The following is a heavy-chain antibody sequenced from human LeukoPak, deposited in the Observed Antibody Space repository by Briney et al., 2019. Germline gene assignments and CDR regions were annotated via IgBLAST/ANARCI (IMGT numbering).Heavy chain of an antibody. CDR3: ARGSITMVRGVKNWFDP. Sequence: ASVKVSCKASGYTFTSYAMNWVRQAPGQGLEWMGWINTNTGNPTYAQGFTGRFVFSLDTSVSTAYLQISSLKAEDTAVYYCARGSITMVRGVKNWFDPWGQGTLVTVSS. D-gene: IGHD3-10*01. V-gene: IGHV7-4-1*02. CDR2: INTNTGNP. CDR1: GYTFTSYA. J-gene: IGHJ5*02.